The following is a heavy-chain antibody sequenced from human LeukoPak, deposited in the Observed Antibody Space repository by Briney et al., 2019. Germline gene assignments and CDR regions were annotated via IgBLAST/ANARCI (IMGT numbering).Heavy chain of an antibody. V-gene: IGHV5-51*01. D-gene: IGHD6-13*01. CDR3: ARRYSTNEIFDY. Sequence: GESLKISCKGSGYSSTNYWIGWVRQMPGKGLEWLGIIYPGDSDTRYSPSFQGQVTISADKSISTAYLQWSSLKASDTAMYYCARRYSTNEIFDYWGQGTLVTVSS. CDR1: GYSSTNYW. J-gene: IGHJ4*02. CDR2: IYPGDSDT.